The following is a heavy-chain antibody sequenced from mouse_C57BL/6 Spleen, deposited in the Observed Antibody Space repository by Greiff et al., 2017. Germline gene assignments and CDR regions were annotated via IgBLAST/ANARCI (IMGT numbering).Heavy chain of an antibody. J-gene: IGHJ4*01. Sequence: VQLKESGGGLVKPGGSLKLSCAASGFTFSDYGMHWVRQAPEKGLEWVAYISSGSSTIYYADTVKGRFTISRDNAKNTLFLQMTSLRSEDTAMYYCARPGYYDAMDYWGQGTSVTVSS. CDR3: ARPGYYDAMDY. V-gene: IGHV5-17*01. CDR1: GFTFSDYG. CDR2: ISSGSSTI. D-gene: IGHD2-2*01.